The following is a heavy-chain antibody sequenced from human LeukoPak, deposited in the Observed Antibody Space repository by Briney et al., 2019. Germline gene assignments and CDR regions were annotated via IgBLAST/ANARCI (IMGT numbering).Heavy chain of an antibody. J-gene: IGHJ4*02. CDR2: INAGNGNT. CDR3: ARVVSPSGWYPFDY. D-gene: IGHD6-19*01. V-gene: IGHV1-3*01. Sequence: ASVKVSCTASGYTFTSYAMHWVRQAPGQRLEWMGWINAGNGNTKYSQKFQGRVTITRDTSASTAYMELSSLRSEDAAVYYCARVVSPSGWYPFDYWGQGTLVTVSS. CDR1: GYTFTSYA.